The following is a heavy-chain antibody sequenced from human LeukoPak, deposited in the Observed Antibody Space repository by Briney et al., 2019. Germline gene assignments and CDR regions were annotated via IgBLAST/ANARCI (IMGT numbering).Heavy chain of an antibody. CDR1: GFTFRNFA. CDR3: AKDGQSFNSMYDYFDS. J-gene: IGHJ4*02. V-gene: IGHV3-23*01. Sequence: GGSLRLSCSASGFTFRNFAISWVRPAPGKGLEWVSSIGGGDTHYADSVKGRFTISRDDSRSTVELKMSSLRAEDTAVYYCAKDGQSFNSMYDYFDSWGQGTLVTVSS. D-gene: IGHD2-8*01. CDR2: IGGGDT.